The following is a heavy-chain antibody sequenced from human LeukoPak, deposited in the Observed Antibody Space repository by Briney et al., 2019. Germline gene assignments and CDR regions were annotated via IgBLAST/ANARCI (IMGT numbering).Heavy chain of an antibody. Sequence: PGGSLRLSCAASGFTVSSNYMSWVRQAPGKGLEWVANIKQDGSEKYCVDSVKGRFTISRDNAKNSLYLQMNSLRAEDTAVYYCARRGQSTTGTTIYYYYMDVWGKGTTVTVSS. D-gene: IGHD1-1*01. CDR2: IKQDGSEK. CDR1: GFTVSSNY. V-gene: IGHV3-7*01. CDR3: ARRGQSTTGTTIYYYYMDV. J-gene: IGHJ6*03.